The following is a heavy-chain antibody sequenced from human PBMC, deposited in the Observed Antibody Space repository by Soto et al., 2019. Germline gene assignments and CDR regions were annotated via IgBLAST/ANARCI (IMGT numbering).Heavy chain of an antibody. CDR2: ISSSGDGT. CDR1: GFTFNSYA. J-gene: IGHJ6*02. Sequence: GGSLRLSCAASGFTFNSYAMTWVRQAPGKGLEWVSIISSSGDGTYYVGSVKGRFTISRDNSRNTLNLQMNSLRAEDTAVYYCAKNVDFWSWGMDVWGQGATVTVSS. V-gene: IGHV3-23*01. CDR3: AKNVDFWSWGMDV. D-gene: IGHD3-3*01.